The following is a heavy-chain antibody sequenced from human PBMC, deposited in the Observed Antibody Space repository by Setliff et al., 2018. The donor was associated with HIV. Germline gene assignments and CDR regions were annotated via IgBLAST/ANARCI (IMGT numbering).Heavy chain of an antibody. CDR3: ARVSCSSWYSIPRYYYYSMDV. CDR2: IYTGGRT. CDR1: DDSISSNY. D-gene: IGHD6-13*01. J-gene: IGHJ6*03. V-gene: IGHV4-4*07. Sequence: SETLSLTCTVSDDSISSNYWSWIRQSAGKGLEWVGRIYTGGRTNYNPSLRSRVTTSVDTSKNQFSLRLRSVTAADTAVYYCARVSCSSWYSIPRYYYYSMDVWGNGTTVTVSS.